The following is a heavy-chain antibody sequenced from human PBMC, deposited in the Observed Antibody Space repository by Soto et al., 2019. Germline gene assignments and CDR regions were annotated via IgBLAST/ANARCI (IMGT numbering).Heavy chain of an antibody. V-gene: IGHV3-11*01. J-gene: IGHJ4*02. CDR3: ARSVAYDFFDF. CDR2: IRSSGRTT. D-gene: IGHD2-15*01. CDR1: GFTFSDYY. Sequence: GGSLRLSCAASGFTFSDYYMSWIRQAPGKGLEWVSYIRSSGRTTYYADSVKGRFTISRDNAKKSLYLQMNSLRAEDTAVYYCARSVAYDFFDFWGQGTLVTVSS.